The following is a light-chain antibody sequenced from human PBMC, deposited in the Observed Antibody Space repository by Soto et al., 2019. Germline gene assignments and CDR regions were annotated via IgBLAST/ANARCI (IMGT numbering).Light chain of an antibody. CDR2: GAS. V-gene: IGKV3-20*01. CDR1: QSVSNNY. J-gene: IGKJ1*01. Sequence: EILLTQSPGTLSLSPGSRATLSYRASQSVSNNYLAWYQQKPGQAPRLLIYGASNRATGIPDRFSGSGSGTDFTLTISRLEPEDFAVYYCQQYGSSGTFGQGPRWIS. CDR3: QQYGSSGT.